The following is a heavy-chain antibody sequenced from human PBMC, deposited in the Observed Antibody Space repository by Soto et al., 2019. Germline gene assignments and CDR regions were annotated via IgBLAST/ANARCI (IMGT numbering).Heavy chain of an antibody. V-gene: IGHV3-23*01. D-gene: IGHD5-18*01. J-gene: IGHJ4*02. CDR1: GLTFSSYA. CDR3: AKVFARGYSTLDY. Sequence: EVQVLESGGGLVQPGGSLRLSCAASGLTFSSYAMSWVRQAPGKGLEWVSVISGSGGSTYYADSVKGRFTISRDNSKNTLYVQMHSLSVEDTSIYYCAKVFARGYSTLDYWGRGALVAVSS. CDR2: ISGSGGST.